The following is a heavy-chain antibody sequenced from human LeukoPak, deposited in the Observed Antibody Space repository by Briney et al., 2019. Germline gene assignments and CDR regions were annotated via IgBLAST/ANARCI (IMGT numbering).Heavy chain of an antibody. CDR1: GYTFTGYY. J-gene: IGHJ5*02. Sequence: ASVKVSCKASGYTFTGYYMHWVRQAPGQGLEWMGRINPNSGGTNYAQKFQGRVTMTRDTSISTAYMELSRLRSDDTAVYYCARDFRIVAREGNWFDPWGQGTLVTVSS. D-gene: IGHD6-6*01. CDR3: ARDFRIVAREGNWFDP. V-gene: IGHV1-2*06. CDR2: INPNSGGT.